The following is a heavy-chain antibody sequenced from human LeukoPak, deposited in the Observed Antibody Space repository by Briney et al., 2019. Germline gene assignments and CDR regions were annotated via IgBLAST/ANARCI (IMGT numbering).Heavy chain of an antibody. CDR3: ARLHDSSGYWRGFDY. Sequence: GGSLRLSCVASGFTFSDYYMCWIRQAPGKGLEWVSYIRSSGSPIYYADSVKGRFTISRDNGKNSLYLQMNSLRAEDTAVYYCARLHDSSGYWRGFDYWGQGTLVTVSS. CDR2: IRSSGSPI. J-gene: IGHJ4*02. V-gene: IGHV3-11*04. D-gene: IGHD3-22*01. CDR1: GFTFSDYY.